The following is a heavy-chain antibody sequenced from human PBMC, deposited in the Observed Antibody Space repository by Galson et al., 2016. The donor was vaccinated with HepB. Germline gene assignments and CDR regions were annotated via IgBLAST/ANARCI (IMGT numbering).Heavy chain of an antibody. CDR1: GYSFTSYW. J-gene: IGHJ4*02. Sequence: QSGAEVKKPGESLKISCRTSGYSFTSYWIGRVRQKPGKGPEWMGIIFPGDSHTRYSPSFQGQVTISVDKSVSAAYLQWSSLKATDTAMYYCAKTANWGFPDRFDDWGQGTLVTVSS. D-gene: IGHD7-27*01. V-gene: IGHV5-51*01. CDR3: AKTANWGFPDRFDD. CDR2: IFPGDSHT.